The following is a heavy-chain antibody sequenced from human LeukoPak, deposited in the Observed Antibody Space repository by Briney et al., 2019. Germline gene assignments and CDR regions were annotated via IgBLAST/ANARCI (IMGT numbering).Heavy chain of an antibody. D-gene: IGHD2-15*01. CDR2: FDPEDGET. Sequence: ASVEVSCKVSGYTLTELSIHWVRQAPGKGLEWMGGFDPEDGETIYAQKFQGRVTMTEDTSTDTAYMELSSLRSEDTAVYYCATGDINTLPDRYYFYMDVWGKGTTVTVSS. J-gene: IGHJ6*03. CDR3: ATGDINTLPDRYYFYMDV. V-gene: IGHV1-24*01. CDR1: GYTLTELS.